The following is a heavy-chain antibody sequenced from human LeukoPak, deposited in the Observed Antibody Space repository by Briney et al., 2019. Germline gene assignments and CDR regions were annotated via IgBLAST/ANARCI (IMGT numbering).Heavy chain of an antibody. J-gene: IGHJ4*02. CDR2: ISSSSSYI. CDR3: ASDARNSYGFGLFDY. CDR1: GFTFSSYS. V-gene: IGHV3-21*01. D-gene: IGHD5-18*01. Sequence: PGGSLRLSCAASGFTFSSYSMNWVRQAPGKGLEWVSSISSSSSYIYYADSVKGRFTISRDNAKNSLYLQMNSLRAEDTAVYYCASDARNSYGFGLFDYWGQGTLVTVSS.